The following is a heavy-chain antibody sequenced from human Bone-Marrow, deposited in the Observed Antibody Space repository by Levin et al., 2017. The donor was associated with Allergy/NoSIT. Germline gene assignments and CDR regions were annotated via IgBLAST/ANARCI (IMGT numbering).Heavy chain of an antibody. Sequence: SGPTLVKPTQTLTLTCTFSGFSLSTSGVGVGWIRQPPGKALEWLAVIYWDDDKRYSPSLKSRLTITKDTSKNQVVLTMTNMDPVDTATYYCASGPIAAAPVYAFDMWGQGTKVTVSS. CDR1: GFSLSTSGVG. D-gene: IGHD6-13*01. V-gene: IGHV2-5*02. CDR2: IYWDDDK. J-gene: IGHJ3*02. CDR3: ASGPIAAAPVYAFDM.